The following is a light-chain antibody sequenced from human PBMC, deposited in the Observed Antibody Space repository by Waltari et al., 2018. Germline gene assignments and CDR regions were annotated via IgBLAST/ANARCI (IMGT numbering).Light chain of an antibody. Sequence: ETTMPQSPATLSVSPGASVTLSCRASRSVGSSLAWYQQIPGQPPRLLIHSASTGATGLPARFSGSGSGTDFTLTISSLQSEDFAVYYCQQYYNWPYTFGQGTKLDIK. J-gene: IGKJ2*01. CDR1: RSVGSS. CDR3: QQYYNWPYT. CDR2: SAS. V-gene: IGKV3-15*01.